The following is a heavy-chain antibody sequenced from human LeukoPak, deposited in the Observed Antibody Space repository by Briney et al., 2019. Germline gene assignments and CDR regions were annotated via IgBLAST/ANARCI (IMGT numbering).Heavy chain of an antibody. D-gene: IGHD3-22*01. CDR3: ARGSLYYDSSGNWFDP. Sequence: SETLSLTCTVSGDSITSYYWSWIRQPPGKGLEWIGYIYYSGSTNYNPSLKSRVTISVDTSKNQFSLKLSSVIAADTAVYYCARGSLYYDSSGNWFDPWGQGTLVTVSS. V-gene: IGHV4-59*01. CDR2: IYYSGST. J-gene: IGHJ5*02. CDR1: GDSITSYY.